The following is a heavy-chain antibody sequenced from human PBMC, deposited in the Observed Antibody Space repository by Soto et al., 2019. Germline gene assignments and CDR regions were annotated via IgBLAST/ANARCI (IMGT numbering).Heavy chain of an antibody. J-gene: IGHJ6*02. CDR2: ISYDGSNK. V-gene: IGHV3-30-3*01. CDR3: ARELRNGMDV. CDR1: GFTFSNAW. Sequence: GSLRLSCAASGFTFSNAWMSWVRQAPGKGLEWVAVISYDGSNKYYADSVKGRFTISRDNSKNTLYLQMNSLRAEDTAVYYCARELRNGMDVWGQGTTVTVSS.